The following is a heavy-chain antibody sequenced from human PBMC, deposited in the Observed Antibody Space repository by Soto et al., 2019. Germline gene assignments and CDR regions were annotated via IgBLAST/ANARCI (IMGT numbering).Heavy chain of an antibody. J-gene: IGHJ4*02. CDR2: IYYDGSNE. Sequence: QVQLVESGGGVVQPGRSLRLSCAASGFTFSNHGMHWVRQAPGKGLEWVARIYYDGSNEYYADSVKGRFIISRDNSKNTVYLQMNRLRVEDTAVYYCAKARGRGSFYLLDYWGQGNLVTVSS. CDR1: GFTFSNHG. CDR3: AKARGRGSFYLLDY. D-gene: IGHD1-26*01. V-gene: IGHV3-33*06.